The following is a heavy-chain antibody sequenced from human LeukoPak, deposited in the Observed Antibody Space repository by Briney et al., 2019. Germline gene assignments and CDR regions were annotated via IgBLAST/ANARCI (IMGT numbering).Heavy chain of an antibody. V-gene: IGHV4-39*07. J-gene: IGHJ3*02. Sequence: KASETLSLTCTVSGGSISSSSYYWGWIRQPPGKGLEWIGSIYYSGSTYYNPSLKSRVTISVDTSKNQFSLKLSSVTAADTAVYYCAVCSVTGRAFDIWGQGTMVTVSS. CDR2: IYYSGST. D-gene: IGHD3-10*02. CDR3: AVCSVTGRAFDI. CDR1: GGSISSSSYY.